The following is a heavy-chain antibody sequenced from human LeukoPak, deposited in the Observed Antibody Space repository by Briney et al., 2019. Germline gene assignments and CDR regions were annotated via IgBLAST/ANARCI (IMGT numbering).Heavy chain of an antibody. Sequence: PSETLSLTCTVSGGSISSYYWSWIRQPPGKGLEWIGYIYYSGSTNYNPSLKSRVTISVDTSKNQFSLKLSSVTAADTAVYYCARKQVAGPFDYWGQGTLVTVSS. CDR1: GGSISSYY. CDR3: ARKQVAGPFDY. J-gene: IGHJ4*02. V-gene: IGHV4-59*12. CDR2: IYYSGST. D-gene: IGHD6-19*01.